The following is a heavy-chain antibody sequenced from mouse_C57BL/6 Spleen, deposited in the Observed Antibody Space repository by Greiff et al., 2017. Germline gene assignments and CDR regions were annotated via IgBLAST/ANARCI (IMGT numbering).Heavy chain of an antibody. CDR2: IWRGGST. CDR3: AKIHYYSNYVGYFDV. D-gene: IGHD2-5*01. CDR1: GFSLTSYG. V-gene: IGHV2-5*01. Sequence: QVQLKQSGPGLVQPSQSLSITCTVSGFSLTSYGVHWVRQSPGKGLEWLGVIWRGGSTDYNAAFMSRLSITKDNSKSQVFFKMNSLQADDTAIYYCAKIHYYSNYVGYFDVWGTGTTVTVSS. J-gene: IGHJ1*03.